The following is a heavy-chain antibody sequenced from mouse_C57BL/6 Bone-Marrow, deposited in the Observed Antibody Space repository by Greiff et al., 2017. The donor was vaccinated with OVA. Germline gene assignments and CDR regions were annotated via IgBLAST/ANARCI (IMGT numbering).Heavy chain of an antibody. V-gene: IGHV3-3*01. Sequence: EVQLVESGPSLVRPSQTLSLTCTVTGFSINSDCYWIWIRQFPGNKLEYIGYTFYSGITYYNPSLESRTYITRDTSKNQFSLKLSSVTTEDTATYYCASFYDGYYGYAMDYWGQGTSVTVSS. CDR2: TFYSGIT. D-gene: IGHD2-3*01. CDR1: GFSINSDCY. J-gene: IGHJ4*01. CDR3: ASFYDGYYGYAMDY.